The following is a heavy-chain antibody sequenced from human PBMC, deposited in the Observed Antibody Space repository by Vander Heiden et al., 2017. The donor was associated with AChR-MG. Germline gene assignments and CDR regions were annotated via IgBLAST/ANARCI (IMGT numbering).Heavy chain of an antibody. CDR2: ISGSSNHI. V-gene: IGHV3-21*06. D-gene: IGHD3-3*02. J-gene: IGHJ5*02. CDR1: GFPFHSYT. CDR3: ARESLIISHFHWFDP. Sequence: EVQLVEPGGGLAKPGGSVRHSCAASGFPFHSYTMNWVRQAPGKGLEWVSSISGSSNHIYYGDSVKGRFTVSRDNARNSLYLQMNALRAEDTAVYFCARESLIISHFHWFDPWGQGTLVTVSS.